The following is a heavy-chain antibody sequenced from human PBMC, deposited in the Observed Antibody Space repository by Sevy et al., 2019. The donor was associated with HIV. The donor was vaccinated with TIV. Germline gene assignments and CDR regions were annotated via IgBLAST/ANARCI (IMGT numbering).Heavy chain of an antibody. J-gene: IGHJ4*02. V-gene: IGHV3-23*01. CDR1: GFTFSSYA. CDR2: ISGSGGST. Sequence: GGSLRLSCAASGFTFSSYAMSWVRQAPGKGLEWVSAISGSGGSTYYADSVKGRFTISRDNSKNTLYLQMNSLRAEDTAVYYFASSGYYLSPEYDYWGQGTLVTVSS. D-gene: IGHD3-22*01. CDR3: ASSGYYLSPEYDY.